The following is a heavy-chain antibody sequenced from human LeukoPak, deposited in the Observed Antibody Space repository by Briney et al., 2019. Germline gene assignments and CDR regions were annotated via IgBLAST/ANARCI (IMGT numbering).Heavy chain of an antibody. CDR1: GYSISSGYY. J-gene: IGHJ4*02. V-gene: IGHV4-38-2*02. CDR2: VYHDGRT. CDR3: ASQYSSGWYYFDY. Sequence: SETLSLTCTVSGYSISSGYYWAWLRQSPGKGLEWIGNVYHDGRTYYNPSLKSRVTISVDTSKNQFSLKLGSVTAADTAVYYCASQYSSGWYYFDYWGQGTLVTVSS. D-gene: IGHD6-19*01.